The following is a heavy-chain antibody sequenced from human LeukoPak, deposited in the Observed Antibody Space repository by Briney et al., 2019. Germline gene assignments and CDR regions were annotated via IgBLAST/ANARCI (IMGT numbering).Heavy chain of an antibody. J-gene: IGHJ6*02. CDR3: ASDTGYSSGWYVDKDYYYGMDV. CDR2: INPNSGGT. D-gene: IGHD6-19*01. CDR1: GYTFTGYY. Sequence: ASVTVSCKASGYTFTGYYMHWVRQAPGQGLEWMGWINPNSGGTNYAQKFQGRVTMTRDTSISTAYMELSRLRSDDTAVYYCASDTGYSSGWYVDKDYYYGMDVWGQGTTVTVSS. V-gene: IGHV1-2*02.